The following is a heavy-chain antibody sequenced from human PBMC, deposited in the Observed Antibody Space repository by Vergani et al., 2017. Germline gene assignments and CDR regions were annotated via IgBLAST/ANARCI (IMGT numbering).Heavy chain of an antibody. J-gene: IGHJ6*03. D-gene: IGHD3-3*01. CDR2: IYYSGST. Sequence: QVQLQESGPGLVKPSQTLSLTCTVSGGSISSGGYYWSWIRQHPGKGLEWIGYIYYSGSTYYNPSLKSRVTISVDTSKNQFSLKLSSVTAADTAVYYCARAREDYDFWGGYFHTGGDYYSYYMDVWGKGTTVTVS. CDR1: GGSISSGGYY. V-gene: IGHV4-31*03. CDR3: ARAREDYDFWGGYFHTGGDYYSYYMDV.